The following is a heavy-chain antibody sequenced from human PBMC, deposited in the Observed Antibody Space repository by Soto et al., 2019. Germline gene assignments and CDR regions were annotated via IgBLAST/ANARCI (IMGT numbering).Heavy chain of an antibody. CDR1: GFTFSSYA. V-gene: IGHV3-74*01. D-gene: IGHD1-26*01. Sequence: PGGSLRLSCAASGFTFSSYAMSWVRQAPGKGLEWVSRINSDGSSTSYADSVKGRFTISRDNAKNTLYLQMNSLRAEDTAVYYCARGGRLNWYFDLWGRGTLVTVSS. CDR3: ARGGRLNWYFDL. J-gene: IGHJ2*01. CDR2: INSDGSST.